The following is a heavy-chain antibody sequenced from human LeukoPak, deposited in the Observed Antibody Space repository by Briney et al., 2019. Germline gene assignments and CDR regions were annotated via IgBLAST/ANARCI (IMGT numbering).Heavy chain of an antibody. CDR1: EFIVTNYH. J-gene: IGHJ4*02. Sequence: PGGSLRLSCAASEFIVTNYHMNWVRQAPGKGLEWVSNIFDDGTTYYADSVKGRFTLSRDISKNTAYLQMNSLRVEDTAVYYCARDPNDGYAFLDYWGQGTVVTVSS. V-gene: IGHV3-66*02. CDR3: ARDPNDGYAFLDY. D-gene: IGHD2-8*01. CDR2: IFDDGTT.